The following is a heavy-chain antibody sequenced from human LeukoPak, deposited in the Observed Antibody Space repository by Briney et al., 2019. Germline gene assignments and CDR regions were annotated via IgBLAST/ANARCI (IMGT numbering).Heavy chain of an antibody. CDR3: ARVADSSGFYEAFDY. Sequence: PGGSLRLSCAASGFTFSTYRMKWVRQAPGKGLEWVSYITTSDSTIYYADSVRGRFTISRDNVKNLLYLEMNSLRAEDTAVYYCARVADSSGFYEAFDYWGQGTLVTVSS. D-gene: IGHD3-22*01. J-gene: IGHJ4*02. CDR2: ITTSDSTI. V-gene: IGHV3-48*01. CDR1: GFTFSTYR.